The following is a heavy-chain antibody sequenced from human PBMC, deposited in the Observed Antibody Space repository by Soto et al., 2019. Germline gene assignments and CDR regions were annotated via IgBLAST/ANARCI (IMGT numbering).Heavy chain of an antibody. D-gene: IGHD2-21*02. J-gene: IGHJ4*02. CDR1: GDSISGLSYY. CDR2: IYYSGST. CDR3: ARQRTSVVTQAYFDV. V-gene: IGHV4-39*01. Sequence: PLEPLSRTCTVSGDSISGLSYYWSWISQPPGKGLEWIGSIYYSGSTYNPSLRSRVSMSIDTSKDQFSLKLKSVTAADTALYFCARQRTSVVTQAYFDVWGPGSLVTLSS.